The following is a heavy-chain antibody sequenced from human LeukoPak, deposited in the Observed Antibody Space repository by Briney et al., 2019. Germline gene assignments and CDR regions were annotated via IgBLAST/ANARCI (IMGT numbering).Heavy chain of an antibody. CDR2: IYYSGST. CDR1: GGSISSYY. D-gene: IGHD2-15*01. J-gene: IGHJ4*02. Sequence: SETLSLTCTVSGGSISSYYWSWIRQPPGKGLEWIGYIYYSGSTNYNPPLKSRVTISVDTSKNQFSLKLSSVTAADTAVYYCARDLEDTLFGNWGQGTLVTVSS. V-gene: IGHV4-59*01. CDR3: ARDLEDTLFGN.